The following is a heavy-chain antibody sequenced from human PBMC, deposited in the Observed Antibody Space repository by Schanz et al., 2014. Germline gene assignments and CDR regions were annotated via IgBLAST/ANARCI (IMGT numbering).Heavy chain of an antibody. Sequence: EVQLVESGGGLVQPGESLRLSCAVSGFSFSSYSMSWVRHSPGTFPSFFSPIEGDGSRKQYVDSVEGRFTISRDNAKNSLYLQMTSLRAEDAAVYYCARDISPESRGPLYYDAFDIWGQGTVVTVSS. CDR1: GFSFSSYS. J-gene: IGHJ3*02. CDR3: ARDISPESRGPLYYDAFDI. V-gene: IGHV3-7*01. CDR2: IEGDGSRK. D-gene: IGHD2-15*01.